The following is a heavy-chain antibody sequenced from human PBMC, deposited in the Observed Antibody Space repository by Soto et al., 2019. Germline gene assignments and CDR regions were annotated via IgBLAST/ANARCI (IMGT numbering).Heavy chain of an antibody. CDR1: GFTFSSYA. J-gene: IGHJ4*02. CDR3: AKGRTTIIISDY. V-gene: IGHV3-23*01. D-gene: IGHD5-12*01. CDR2: ISGSGGST. Sequence: PXXSLRLSCAASGFTFSSYAMRWVLQAPGKGLEWVSSISGSGGSTYYADSVKGRFTISRDNSKNTLYLQMNSMRAEDTAVYYCAKGRTTIIISDYWGQGTLVTVSS.